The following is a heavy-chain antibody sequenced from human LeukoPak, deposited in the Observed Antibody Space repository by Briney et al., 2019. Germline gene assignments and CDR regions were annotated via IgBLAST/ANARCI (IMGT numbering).Heavy chain of an antibody. CDR1: GFTFSSYA. Sequence: GGSLRVSCVASGFTFSSYAMSWVRQAPGKGLEWVSTISGSGGCTHYADSVKGRFTISRDNSKNTLDLQMNSLRAEDTAVYYCAKAPSSSGNYYVDYWGQGTLVTVSS. CDR2: ISGSGGCT. J-gene: IGHJ4*02. V-gene: IGHV3-23*01. D-gene: IGHD1-26*01. CDR3: AKAPSSSGNYYVDY.